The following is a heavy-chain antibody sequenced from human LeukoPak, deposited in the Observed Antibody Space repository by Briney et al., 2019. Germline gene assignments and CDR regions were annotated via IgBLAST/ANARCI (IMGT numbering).Heavy chain of an antibody. CDR1: GGSISSYY. CDR2: IYTSGST. Sequence: PSETLSLTCTVSGGSISSYYWSWIRQPAGKGLEWIGRIYTSGSTNYNPSLTSRVTMSVDTSKNQFSLTLSSVTAADTAVYYCARDMRGISGTMIVVAPPAFDIWGQGTMVTVSS. CDR3: ARDMRGISGTMIVVAPPAFDI. J-gene: IGHJ3*02. V-gene: IGHV4-4*07. D-gene: IGHD3-22*01.